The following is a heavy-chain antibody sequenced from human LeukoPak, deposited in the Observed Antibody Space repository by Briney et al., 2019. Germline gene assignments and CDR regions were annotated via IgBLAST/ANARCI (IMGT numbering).Heavy chain of an antibody. CDR2: IYYSGST. V-gene: IGHV4-39*01. CDR3: ARQKAEQWLVLYY. J-gene: IGHJ4*02. CDR1: GGSISSSSYY. Sequence: SETLPLTCTVSGGSISSSSYYWGWIRQPPGKGLEWIGSIYYSGSTYYNPSLKSRVTISVDTSKNQFSLRLSSVTAADTAVYYCARQKAEQWLVLYYWGQGTLVTVSS. D-gene: IGHD6-19*01.